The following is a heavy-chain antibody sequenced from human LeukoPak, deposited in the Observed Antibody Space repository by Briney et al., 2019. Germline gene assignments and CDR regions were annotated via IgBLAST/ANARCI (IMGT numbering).Heavy chain of an antibody. CDR3: AKSRGSVTTYFDY. J-gene: IGHJ4*02. CDR1: GFTFSSYA. CDR2: IIGSGGST. V-gene: IGHV3-23*01. D-gene: IGHD4-17*01. Sequence: GGSLRLSCAASGFTFSSYAMSWVRQAPGKGPEWVSAIIGSGGSTYYADSVKGRFTISRDNSKNTLYLQMNSLRAEDTAVYYCAKSRGSVTTYFDYWGQGTLVTVSS.